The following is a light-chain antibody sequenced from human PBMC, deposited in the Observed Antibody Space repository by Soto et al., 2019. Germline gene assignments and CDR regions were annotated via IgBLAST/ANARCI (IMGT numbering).Light chain of an antibody. CDR2: AAS. CDR1: QSISSY. J-gene: IGKJ1*01. CDR3: QQYNSLWT. Sequence: DIQMTQSPSSLSASVGDRVTITCRASQSISSYLNWYQQKPGKAPKLLIYAASTLQSGVPSRLSGSGSGTDFTLTISSLKPDDFATYYCQQYNSLWTFGQGTKVDIK. V-gene: IGKV1-27*01.